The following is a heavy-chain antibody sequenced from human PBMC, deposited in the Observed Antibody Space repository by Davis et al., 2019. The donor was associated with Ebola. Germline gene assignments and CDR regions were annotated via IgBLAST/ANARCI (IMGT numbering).Heavy chain of an antibody. CDR3: GKGLWDSSTWAPIDY. D-gene: IGHD6-13*01. V-gene: IGHV3-9*01. J-gene: IGHJ4*02. Sequence: SLKISCAASGFTLDDYAMYWVRQAPGKGLEWVSGISWNSGSIGYADSVQGRFIISRDNAKHSLNLQMNSLRAEDTALYYCGKGLWDSSTWAPIDYWGQGILVTASS. CDR1: GFTLDDYA. CDR2: ISWNSGSI.